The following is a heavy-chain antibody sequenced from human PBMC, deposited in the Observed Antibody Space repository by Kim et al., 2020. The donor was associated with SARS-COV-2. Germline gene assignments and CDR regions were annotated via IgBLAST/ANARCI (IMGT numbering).Heavy chain of an antibody. J-gene: IGHJ4*02. CDR3: ARSDYDYVWGTKRVIND. D-gene: IGHD3-16*01. CDR2: ISSSRPTT. V-gene: IGHV3-48*01. Sequence: GGSLRLSCAASGFIFNTHTMTWVRQVPGKGLEWISGISSSRPTTLYADSVKGRITISRDNSEKSLYLQMNSLRGEDTAVYYCARSDYDYVWGTKRVINDWGQGTLVTVSS. CDR1: GFIFNTHT.